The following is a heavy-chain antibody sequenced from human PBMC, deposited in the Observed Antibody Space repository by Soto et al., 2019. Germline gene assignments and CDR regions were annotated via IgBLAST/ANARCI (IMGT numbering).Heavy chain of an antibody. D-gene: IGHD3-22*01. CDR3: ARDANYYDSSGYYGY. V-gene: IGHV3-33*01. CDR1: GFTFSSYG. J-gene: IGHJ4*02. CDR2: IWYDGSNK. Sequence: VGSLRLSCAATGFTFSSYGMHWVRQAPGKGLEWVAVIWYDGSNKYYADSVKGRFTISRDNSKNTLYLQMNSLRAEDTAVYYCARDANYYDSSGYYGYWGQGTLVTVSS.